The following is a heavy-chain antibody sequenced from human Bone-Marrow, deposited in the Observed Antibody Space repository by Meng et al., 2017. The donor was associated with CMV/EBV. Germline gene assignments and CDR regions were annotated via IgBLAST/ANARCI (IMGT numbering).Heavy chain of an antibody. CDR3: ARGLGVTPGYGMDV. D-gene: IGHD3-16*01. Sequence: ASVKVSCKASGYTFTGYYMHWVRQAPGQGLEWMGWINPNSGGTNYAQKFQGRVTMTRDTSISTAYMELSRLRSDDTAVYYCARGLGVTPGYGMDVWGEGTTATVSS. J-gene: IGHJ6*04. V-gene: IGHV1-2*02. CDR1: GYTFTGYY. CDR2: INPNSGGT.